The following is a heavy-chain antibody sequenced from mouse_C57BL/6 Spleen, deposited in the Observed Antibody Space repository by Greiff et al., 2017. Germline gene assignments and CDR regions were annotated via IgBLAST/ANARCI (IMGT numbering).Heavy chain of an antibody. CDR3: ARSGAPYGSSYGFAY. J-gene: IGHJ3*01. D-gene: IGHD1-1*01. V-gene: IGHV1-34*01. CDR2: IYPNNGGN. CDR1: GYTFTDYY. Sequence: EVQGVESGPELVKPGASVKMSCKASGYTFTDYYMHWVKQSHGKSLEWIGYIYPNNGGNGYNQKFKGKATLTVEKSSSTAYMELRSLTSEDSAVYYCARSGAPYGSSYGFAYWGQGTLVTVSA.